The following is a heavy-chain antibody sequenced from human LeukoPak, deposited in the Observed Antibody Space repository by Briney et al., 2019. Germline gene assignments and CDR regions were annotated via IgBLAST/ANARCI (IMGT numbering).Heavy chain of an antibody. D-gene: IGHD2-15*01. Sequence: PSETLSLTCTVSGGSISSSSYYSGWIRQPPGKGLEWIGSIYYSGSTYYNPSLKSRVTISVDTSKNQFSLKLSSVTAAATALYYCATGLGYCTGGSCYSGFTQAPLDYWGQGTLVTVSS. J-gene: IGHJ4*02. CDR3: ATGLGYCTGGSCYSGFTQAPLDY. CDR1: GGSISSSSYY. CDR2: IYYSGST. V-gene: IGHV4-39*01.